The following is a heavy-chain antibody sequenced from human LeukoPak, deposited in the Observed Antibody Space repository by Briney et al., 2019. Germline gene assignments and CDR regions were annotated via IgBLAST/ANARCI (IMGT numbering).Heavy chain of an antibody. V-gene: IGHV4-59*08. J-gene: IGHJ4*02. D-gene: IGHD4-23*01. CDR3: ARVAPSTVVTPFQ. Sequence: SETLSLTCTVSGGSISSYYWSWIRQPPGKGLEWIGYIYYSGSTNYNPSLKSRVTISVDTSKNQFSLKLSSVTAADTAIYYCARVAPSTVVTPFQWGQGTLVTVSS. CDR1: GGSISSYY. CDR2: IYYSGST.